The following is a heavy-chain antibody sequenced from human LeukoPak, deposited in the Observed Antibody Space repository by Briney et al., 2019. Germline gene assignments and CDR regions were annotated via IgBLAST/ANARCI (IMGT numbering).Heavy chain of an antibody. CDR3: AILGYCSGGSCYSTGP. CDR1: GGTFISYA. V-gene: IGHV1-69*01. Sequence: SVKVSCKASGGTFISYAISWVRQAPGQGLEWMGGIIPIFGTANYAQKFQGRVTITADESTSTAYMELRSLRSEDTAVYYCAILGYCSGGSCYSTGPWGQGTLVTVSS. CDR2: IIPIFGTA. D-gene: IGHD2-15*01. J-gene: IGHJ5*02.